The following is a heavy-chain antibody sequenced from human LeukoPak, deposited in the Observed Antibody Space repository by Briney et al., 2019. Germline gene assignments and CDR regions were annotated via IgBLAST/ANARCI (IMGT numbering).Heavy chain of an antibody. CDR2: INHSGST. Sequence: PSETLSLTCTVSGYSISSGYYWGWIRQPPGKGLEWIGEINHSGSTNYNPSLKSRVTISVDTSKNQFSLKLSSVTAADTAVYYCARHGFHYYGSGRTYFDYWGQGTLVTVSS. V-gene: IGHV4-38-2*02. J-gene: IGHJ4*02. CDR1: GYSISSGYY. D-gene: IGHD3-10*01. CDR3: ARHGFHYYGSGRTYFDY.